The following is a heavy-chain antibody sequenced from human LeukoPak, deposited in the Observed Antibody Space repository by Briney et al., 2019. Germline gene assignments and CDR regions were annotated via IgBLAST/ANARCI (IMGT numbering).Heavy chain of an antibody. J-gene: IGHJ4*02. CDR2: ITPKSGDT. CDR3: ARVRLADERAWAY. Sequence: ASVKVSCKASGYTFSDFYIHWVRQAPGQGLEYVGWITPKSGDTYSPQRFQGRFTMTRDASISTAYMELSSLRSDDTAVYLCARVRLADERAWAYWGQGSLVTVSS. V-gene: IGHV1-2*02. CDR1: GYTFSDFY. D-gene: IGHD3-3*02.